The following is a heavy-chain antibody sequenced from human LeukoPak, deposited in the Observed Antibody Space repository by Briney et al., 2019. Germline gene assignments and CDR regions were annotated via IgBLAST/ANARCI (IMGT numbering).Heavy chain of an antibody. V-gene: IGHV3-21*01. CDR3: ARDSGGPGSFTL. CDR2: ISPSSAYI. Sequence: GGSLRLSCAASRFTFRSYSMTWVRQTPGKGLEWVSSISPSSAYIYYADSVKGRFTISRDDANNSLYLQMNSLRDEDTAMYYCARDSGGPGSFTLWGQGTLVTVSS. CDR1: RFTFRSYS. J-gene: IGHJ4*02. D-gene: IGHD1-26*01.